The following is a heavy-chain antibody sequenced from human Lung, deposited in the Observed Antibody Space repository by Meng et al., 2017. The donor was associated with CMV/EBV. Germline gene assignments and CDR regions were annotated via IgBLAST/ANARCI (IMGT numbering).Heavy chain of an antibody. J-gene: IGHJ4*02. V-gene: IGHV2-26*01. Sequence: SGXXLVXPTETLTLTCTVSGFSLSNARMGVSWIRQPPGKALEWLAHIFSNDEKSYSTSLKSRLTISKDTSKSQVVLTMTNMDPVDTATYYCARIAEGYCSSTSCYTRDYFDYWXQGTXVTVSS. CDR3: ARIAEGYCSSTSCYTRDYFDY. D-gene: IGHD2-2*02. CDR1: GFSLSNARMG. CDR2: IFSNDEK.